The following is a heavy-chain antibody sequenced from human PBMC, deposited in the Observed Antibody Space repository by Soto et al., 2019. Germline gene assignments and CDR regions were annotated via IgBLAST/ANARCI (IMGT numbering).Heavy chain of an antibody. CDR3: ARGYYYGSGRPTPGGMDV. CDR2: ISTYTGNT. CDR1: GYTFTNYD. D-gene: IGHD3-10*01. V-gene: IGHV1-18*01. J-gene: IGHJ6*02. Sequence: QVHLVQSGAEVKKPGASVKVSCKASGYTFTNYDINWVRQAPGQGLEWMGWISTYTGNTNYAQKLQGRVTMTTDTXTXPVXMELRSLRSDDTAVYYCARGYYYGSGRPTPGGMDVWGQGTTVTVSS.